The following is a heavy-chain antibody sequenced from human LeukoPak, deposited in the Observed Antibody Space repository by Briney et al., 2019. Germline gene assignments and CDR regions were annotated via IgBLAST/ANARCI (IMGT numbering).Heavy chain of an antibody. CDR3: ARTVDIVVVVAAGGWFDP. CDR2: IYYSGST. Sequence: SETLSLTCTVSGGSISSYYWSWIRQPPGKGLEWIGYIYYSGSTNYNPSLKIRVTISVDTSKNQFSLKLSSVTAADTAVYYCARTVDIVVVVAAGGWFDPWGQGTLVTVSS. CDR1: GGSISSYY. J-gene: IGHJ5*02. D-gene: IGHD2-15*01. V-gene: IGHV4-59*01.